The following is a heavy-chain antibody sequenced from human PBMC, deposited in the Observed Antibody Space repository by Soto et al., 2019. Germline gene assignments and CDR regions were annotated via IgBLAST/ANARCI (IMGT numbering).Heavy chain of an antibody. CDR2: INHSGST. D-gene: IGHD3-10*02. Sequence: QVQLQQWGAGLLKPSETLSLTCAVYGGSFSGYYWSWIRQPPGKGLEWIGEINHSGSTNYNPSLKSRVTISVDTSQNQFSLKLSSVTAADTAVYYCATDVRGTSTFDYWGQGTLVTVSS. V-gene: IGHV4-34*01. CDR1: GGSFSGYY. J-gene: IGHJ4*02. CDR3: ATDVRGTSTFDY.